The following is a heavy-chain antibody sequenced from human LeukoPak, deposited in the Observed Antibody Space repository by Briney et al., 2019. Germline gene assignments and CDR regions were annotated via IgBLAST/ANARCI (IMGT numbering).Heavy chain of an antibody. D-gene: IGHD3-22*01. CDR3: ARGDSSGYYSFDY. CDR2: IIPILGIA. J-gene: IGHJ4*02. Sequence: ASVKVSCKASGGTFSSYTISWVRQAPGQGLEWMGRIIPILGIANYAQKFQGRVTITADKSTSTAYMKLSSLRSEDTAVYYCARGDSSGYYSFDYWGQGTLVTVSS. V-gene: IGHV1-69*02. CDR1: GGTFSSYT.